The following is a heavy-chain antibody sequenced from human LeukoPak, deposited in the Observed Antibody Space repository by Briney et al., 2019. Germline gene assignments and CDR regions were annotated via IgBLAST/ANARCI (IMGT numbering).Heavy chain of an antibody. J-gene: IGHJ1*01. CDR2: INPSGGST. D-gene: IGHD2-15*01. CDR3: ARSYCSGGSCYAEYFQH. Sequence: ASVKVSCTASGYTFTSYYMRWVRQAPGQGLEWMGIINPSGGSTSYAQKFQGRVTMTRDTSTSTAYMELSSLRSEDTAVYYCARSYCSGGSCYAEYFQHWGQGTLVTVSS. CDR1: GYTFTSYY. V-gene: IGHV1-46*01.